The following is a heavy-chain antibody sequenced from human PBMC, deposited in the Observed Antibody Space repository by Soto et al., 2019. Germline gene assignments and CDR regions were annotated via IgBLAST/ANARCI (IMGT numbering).Heavy chain of an antibody. CDR1: GGSFSGYY. CDR2: IYYSGST. J-gene: IGHJ5*02. D-gene: IGHD6-13*01. Sequence: PSETLSLTCAVYGGSFSGYYWSWIRQPPGKGLEWIGYIYYSGSTNYNPSLKSRVTISVDTSKNQFSLKLSSVTAADTAVYYCARYRIAAAGTRWFDPWGQGTLVTVSS. CDR3: ARYRIAAAGTRWFDP. V-gene: IGHV4-59*01.